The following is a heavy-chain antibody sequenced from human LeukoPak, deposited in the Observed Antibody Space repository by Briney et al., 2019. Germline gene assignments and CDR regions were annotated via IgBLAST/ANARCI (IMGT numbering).Heavy chain of an antibody. Sequence: GGSLRLSCAASGFTFSSYSMNWVRQAPGKGLEWVSSISSSSSSYIYYADSVKGRFTISRDNAKNSLYLQMNSLRAEDTAVYYCARDRGSICYVVYWGQGPLVTVSS. D-gene: IGHD6-13*01. CDR1: GFTFSSYS. V-gene: IGHV3-21*01. CDR3: ARDRGSICYVVY. CDR2: ISSSSSSYI. J-gene: IGHJ4*02.